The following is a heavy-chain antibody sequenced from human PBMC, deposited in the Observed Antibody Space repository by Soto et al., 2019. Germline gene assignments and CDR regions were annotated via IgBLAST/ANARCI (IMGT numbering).Heavy chain of an antibody. CDR3: GRCSSTSCHLGSDY. CDR1: GFTFSSYA. J-gene: IGHJ4*02. D-gene: IGHD2-2*01. Sequence: QVQLVESGGGVVQPGRSLRLSCAASGFTFSSYAMNWVRQAPGKGLEWVALISYDGSNKYYADSVKGRFTISRDSSKNTLYLQMNSPRAADTAFYYCGRCSSTSCHLGSDYWGQGTLVTVSS. V-gene: IGHV3-30-3*01. CDR2: ISYDGSNK.